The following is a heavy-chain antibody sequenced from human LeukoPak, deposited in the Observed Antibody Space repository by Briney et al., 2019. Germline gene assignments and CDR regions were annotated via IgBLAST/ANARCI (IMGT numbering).Heavy chain of an antibody. J-gene: IGHJ5*02. CDR2: ISGFGGST. D-gene: IGHD4-17*01. CDR1: GFTFSSYG. V-gene: IGHV3-23*01. CDR3: AKAYGDYVIGWFDP. Sequence: PGGSLRLSCAASGFTFSSYGMSWVRQAPGKGLEWVSAISGFGGSTYYADSVKGRFTISRDNSENTLYLQMNSLRAEDTAVYYCAKAYGDYVIGWFDPWGQGTLVTVSS.